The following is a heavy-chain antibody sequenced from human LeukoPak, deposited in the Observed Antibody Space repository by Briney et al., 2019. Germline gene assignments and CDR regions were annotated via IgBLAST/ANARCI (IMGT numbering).Heavy chain of an antibody. Sequence: SETLSLTCTVSGGSISSYYWSWIRQPAGKGLEWIGRIYTTGSTNYNPSLKSRVTISVDTSKNQFSLKLSSVTAADTAVYYCARVSFGSGYYNYMDVWGKGTTVTVSS. CDR1: GGSISSYY. J-gene: IGHJ6*03. CDR2: IYTTGST. D-gene: IGHD3-10*01. V-gene: IGHV4-4*07. CDR3: ARVSFGSGYYNYMDV.